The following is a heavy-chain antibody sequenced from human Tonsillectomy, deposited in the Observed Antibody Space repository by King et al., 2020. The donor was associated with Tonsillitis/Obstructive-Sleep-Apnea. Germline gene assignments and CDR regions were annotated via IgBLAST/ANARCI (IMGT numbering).Heavy chain of an antibody. CDR3: ARDGSVATRPLDY. D-gene: IGHD6-6*01. J-gene: IGHJ4*02. V-gene: IGHV1-46*01. CDR2: INPSDGST. Sequence: VQLVESGAEGKKPGASVKVSCKASGYTITSYYIHWLRQAPGQGLEWMGIINPSDGSTSYAQKFQGRVTMTRDTSTSTVYMELSSLRSEETAVYYCARDGSVATRPLDYWGQGTLVTVSS. CDR1: GYTITSYY.